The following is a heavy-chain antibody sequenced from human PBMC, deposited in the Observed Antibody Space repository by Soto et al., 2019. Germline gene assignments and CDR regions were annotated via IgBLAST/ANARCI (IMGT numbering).Heavy chain of an antibody. V-gene: IGHV3-23*01. J-gene: IGHJ3*02. CDR3: AKDLAATATGDSFDI. CDR2: VTNSASNT. D-gene: IGHD1-1*01. CDR1: GFTFSTYA. Sequence: EVQLLESGGGLVQPGGSLRLSCAASGFTFSTYAMTWVRQAPGKGLEWVSSVTNSASNTYHADSVKGRFTISRDNSKNMLFLQMNSLRAEDTALYYYAKDLAATATGDSFDIWGQGTMVTVSS.